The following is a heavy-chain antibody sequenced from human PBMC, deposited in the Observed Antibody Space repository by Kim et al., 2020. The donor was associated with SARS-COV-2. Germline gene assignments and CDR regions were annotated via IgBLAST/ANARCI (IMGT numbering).Heavy chain of an antibody. CDR3: ARGLGIAVAGMVWFDP. D-gene: IGHD6-19*01. CDR2: INHSGST. J-gene: IGHJ5*02. CDR1: GGSFSGYY. Sequence: SETLSLTCAVYGGSFSGYYWSWIRQPPGKGLEWIGEINHSGSTNYNPSLKSRVTISVDTSKNQFSLKLSSVTAADTAVYYCARGLGIAVAGMVWFDPWGQGTLVTVSS. V-gene: IGHV4-34*01.